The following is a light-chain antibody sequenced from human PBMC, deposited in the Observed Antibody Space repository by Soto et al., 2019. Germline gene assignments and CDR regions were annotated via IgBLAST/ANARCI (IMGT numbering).Light chain of an antibody. J-gene: IGKJ4*01. CDR2: GAS. Sequence: EVVMTQSPATLSVSPGERATLSCRASQSISSNLAWYQQKPGQAPRLLINGASTRATGVTARFSGSGSGTEFTLTISSLQSEDCAVYYCQQYNNWPRLSFGGGTKVEIK. CDR3: QQYNNWPRLS. CDR1: QSISSN. V-gene: IGKV3-15*01.